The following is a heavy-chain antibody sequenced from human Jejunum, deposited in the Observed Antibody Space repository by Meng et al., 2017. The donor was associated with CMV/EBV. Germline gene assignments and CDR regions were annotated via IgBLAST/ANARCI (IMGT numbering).Heavy chain of an antibody. V-gene: IGHV4-4*07. CDR1: DDSISSYY. CDR3: AKEMSRTGFFDY. Sequence: QLQESGPGLVEPSEXLSLTCTVSDDSISSYYWSWIRQPAGKGLEWIGRIHSSGATNYNPSLKSRVSMSVDMAKKQFSLNLNSVTAADTAVYYCAKEMSRTGFFDYGGHGTLVTVSS. J-gene: IGHJ4*01. CDR2: IHSSGAT. D-gene: IGHD5-24*01.